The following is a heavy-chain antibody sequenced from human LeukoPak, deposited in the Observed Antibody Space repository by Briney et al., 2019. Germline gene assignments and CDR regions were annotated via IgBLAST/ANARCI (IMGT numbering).Heavy chain of an antibody. CDR1: GGTFSSYA. V-gene: IGHV1-69*13. CDR2: IIPIFGTA. CDR3: ARGGWSYYYDSSGYWDY. J-gene: IGHJ4*02. D-gene: IGHD3-22*01. Sequence: SVKVSCKASGGTFSSYAISWVRQAPGQGLEWMGGIIPIFGTANYAQKFQGRVTITADESTSTAYMELSSLRSEDTAVYYCARGGWSYYYDSSGYWDYWGQGTLVTVSS.